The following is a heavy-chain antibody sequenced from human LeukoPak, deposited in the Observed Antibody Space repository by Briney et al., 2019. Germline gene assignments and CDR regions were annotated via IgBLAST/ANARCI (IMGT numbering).Heavy chain of an antibody. D-gene: IGHD3-16*02. CDR1: GYSINSGYY. Sequence: SETLSLTCTVSGYSINSGYYWGWIRQPPGKGLEWIGSVYHNGSTYYNPSLKSRVTISVDTSKNQFSLKVSSVTAADTAVYYCARGPPRDYVWGSYPHYFDYWGQGTLVTVSS. CDR3: ARGPPRDYVWGSYPHYFDY. V-gene: IGHV4-38-2*02. J-gene: IGHJ4*02. CDR2: VYHNGST.